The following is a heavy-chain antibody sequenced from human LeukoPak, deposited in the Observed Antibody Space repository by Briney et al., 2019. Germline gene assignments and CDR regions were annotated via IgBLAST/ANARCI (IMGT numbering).Heavy chain of an antibody. CDR3: ARLAAGFDY. J-gene: IGHJ4*02. CDR1: EFTFSTYA. CDR2: ISYDGSDK. V-gene: IGHV3-30*04. Sequence: GGSLRLSCAASEFTFSTYAMHWVRQAPGKGLEWVAVISYDGSDKYYADSVKGRFTISRDNSKNTLYLQMNSLRAEDTAVYYCARLAAGFDYWGQGTLVTVSS. D-gene: IGHD2-15*01.